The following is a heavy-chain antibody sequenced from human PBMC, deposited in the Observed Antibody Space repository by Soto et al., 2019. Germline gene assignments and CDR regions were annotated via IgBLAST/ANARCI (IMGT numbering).Heavy chain of an antibody. CDR3: ASPRPNQLLSNYYGMDV. CDR1: GYTFTSYG. Sequence: ASVKVSCKASGYTFTSYGISWVRQAPGQGLEWMGWISAYNGNTNYAQKLQGRVTMTTDTSTSTACMELRSLRSDDTAVYYCASPRPNQLLSNYYGMDVWGQGTTVTVSS. D-gene: IGHD1-7*01. J-gene: IGHJ6*02. CDR2: ISAYNGNT. V-gene: IGHV1-18*01.